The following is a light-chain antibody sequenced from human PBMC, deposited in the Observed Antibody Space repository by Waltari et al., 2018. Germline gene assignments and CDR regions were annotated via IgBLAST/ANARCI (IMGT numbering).Light chain of an antibody. CDR3: QQDGGSPPLT. CDR2: GAS. J-gene: IGKJ4*01. CDR1: QSSTRYS. Sequence: EIVLTQSPGTLSLSQGERATLSCRTSQSSTRYSLAWYQQKPGQAPRLLIYGASSRATGIPDRFSGSGSGTDFTLTISRLEPEDFAVYYCQQDGGSPPLTFGGGTKVEIK. V-gene: IGKV3-20*01.